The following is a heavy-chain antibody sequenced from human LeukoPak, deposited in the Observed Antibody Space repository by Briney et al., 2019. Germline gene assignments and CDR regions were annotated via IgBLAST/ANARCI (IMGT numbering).Heavy chain of an antibody. J-gene: IGHJ6*03. Sequence: GGSLRLSCAASGFTFSSYAMSWVRQAPGRGLEWVSAISGSGGSTYYADSVKGRFTISRDNSKNTLYLQMNSLRAEDTAVYYCAKFPGDYYGSGSSYYYYYMDVWGKGTTVTISS. CDR3: AKFPGDYYGSGSSYYYYYMDV. V-gene: IGHV3-23*01. D-gene: IGHD3-10*01. CDR1: GFTFSSYA. CDR2: ISGSGGST.